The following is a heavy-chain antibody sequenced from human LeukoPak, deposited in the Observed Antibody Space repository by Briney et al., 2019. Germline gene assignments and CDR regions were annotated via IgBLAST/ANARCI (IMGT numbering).Heavy chain of an antibody. CDR3: ARVARVPYGVGAFDI. J-gene: IGHJ3*02. V-gene: IGHV4-59*01. CDR1: GGSISSYY. D-gene: IGHD3-10*01. Sequence: SETLSLTCTVSGGSISSYYWSWIRQPPGKGLEWIGYIYYSGSTNYNPSLKSRVTISVDTSKNQFSLKLSSVTAADTAVYYCARVARVPYGVGAFDIWGQGTMVTVSS. CDR2: IYYSGST.